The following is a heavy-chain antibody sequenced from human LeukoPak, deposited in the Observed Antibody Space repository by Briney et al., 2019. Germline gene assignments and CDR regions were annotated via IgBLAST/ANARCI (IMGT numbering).Heavy chain of an antibody. CDR3: AKDLYREWLGLYFDY. CDR2: ISGSGGST. V-gene: IGHV3-23*01. J-gene: IGHJ4*02. CDR1: GFTFSSYA. Sequence: GGSLGLSCAASGFTFSSYAMSWVRQAPGKGLEWVSAISGSGGSTYYADSVKGRFTISRDNSKNTLYPQMNSLRAEDTAVYYCAKDLYREWLGLYFDYWGQGTLVTVSS. D-gene: IGHD6-19*01.